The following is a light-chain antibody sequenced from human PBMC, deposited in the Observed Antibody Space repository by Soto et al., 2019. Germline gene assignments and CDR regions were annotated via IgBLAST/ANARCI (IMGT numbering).Light chain of an antibody. CDR1: SSNIGAGYD. Sequence: QSVLTQPPSESGAPGQRVTISCTGSSSNIGAGYDVHWYQQLPGTAPKLLIYGNSNRPSGVPDRFSGSKSGTSASLAITGLQAEDEADYYCQSYDSSLSGYVFGTGTKVTV. CDR2: GNS. V-gene: IGLV1-40*01. CDR3: QSYDSSLSGYV. J-gene: IGLJ1*01.